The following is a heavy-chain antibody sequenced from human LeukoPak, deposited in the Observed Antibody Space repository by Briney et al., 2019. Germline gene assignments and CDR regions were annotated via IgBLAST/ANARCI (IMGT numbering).Heavy chain of an antibody. V-gene: IGHV4-38-2*02. D-gene: IGHD6-19*01. J-gene: IGHJ4*02. CDR3: ARGYSSGWYYFDY. Sequence: PSETLSLTCTVSGYSISSNYHWGWIRQPPGKGLEWIATIYHSGSTYYNPSLKSRVTISVDTSKNQFSLKMRSVTAADTAVYYCARGYSSGWYYFDYWGQGTLVTVSS. CDR2: IYHSGST. CDR1: GYSISSNYH.